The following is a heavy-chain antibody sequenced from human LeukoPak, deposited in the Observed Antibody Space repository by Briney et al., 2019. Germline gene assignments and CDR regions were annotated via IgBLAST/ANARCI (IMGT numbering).Heavy chain of an antibody. J-gene: IGHJ4*02. V-gene: IGHV3-53*01. D-gene: IGHD1-1*01. CDR1: GFTVSSCY. CDR2: LYTGGTT. CDR3: ARGGVNYWNPRY. Sequence: GGSLRLSCVASGFTVSSCYMSWVRQAPGKGLEWVSLLYTGGTTYYADSVEGRFTISRDDSKNTIYLQMNTLRAEDTAVYYCARGGVNYWNPRYWGQGTLVTVSS.